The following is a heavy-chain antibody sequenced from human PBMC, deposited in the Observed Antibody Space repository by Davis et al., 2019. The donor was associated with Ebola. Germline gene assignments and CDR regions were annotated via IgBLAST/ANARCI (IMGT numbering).Heavy chain of an antibody. Sequence: PSETLSLTCTVSGGSISSYYWSWIRQPPGKGLEWIGYIYYSGSTNYNPSLKSRVTISVDTSKNQFSLKLSSVTAADTAVYYCARRSGRAYFQHWGQGTLVTVSS. CDR1: GGSISSYY. CDR2: IYYSGST. J-gene: IGHJ1*01. D-gene: IGHD6-19*01. V-gene: IGHV4-59*08. CDR3: ARRSGRAYFQH.